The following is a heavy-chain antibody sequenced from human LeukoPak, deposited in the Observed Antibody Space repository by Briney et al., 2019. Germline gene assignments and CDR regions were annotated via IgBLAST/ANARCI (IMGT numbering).Heavy chain of an antibody. CDR3: ASHNYDFWSGPLHFDY. Sequence: SETLSLTFTVSGVSFSSSTYYWGWIRQTPGKGLEWIGSIHYSGSTYYNPSLKSRVTISVDTSKNQFSLKLSSVTAADTAVYYCASHNYDFWSGPLHFDYWGQGTLVAVSS. V-gene: IGHV4-39*01. J-gene: IGHJ4*02. CDR2: IHYSGST. D-gene: IGHD3-3*01. CDR1: GVSFSSSTYY.